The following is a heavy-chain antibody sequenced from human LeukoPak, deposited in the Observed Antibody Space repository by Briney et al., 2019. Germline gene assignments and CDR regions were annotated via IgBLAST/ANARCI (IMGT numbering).Heavy chain of an antibody. J-gene: IGHJ4*02. Sequence: GGSLRLSCAASGFTFSTYGMSWVRQAPGKGLEWVANIKKDGSEKYYVDSVKGRFTISRDNAKNSLYLQMNSLRAEDTAVYYCARDLYRIVVVPHYFDYWGQGTLVTVSS. CDR2: IKKDGSEK. CDR3: ARDLYRIVVVPHYFDY. D-gene: IGHD3-22*01. V-gene: IGHV3-7*01. CDR1: GFTFSTYG.